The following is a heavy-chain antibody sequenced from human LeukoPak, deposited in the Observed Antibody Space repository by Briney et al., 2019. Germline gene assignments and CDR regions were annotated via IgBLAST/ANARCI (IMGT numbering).Heavy chain of an antibody. V-gene: IGHV3-30*03. J-gene: IGHJ4*02. CDR2: ILYDGSNK. CDR3: ARDTRRGYSYGSDY. D-gene: IGHD5-18*01. Sequence: GGSLRLSCAASGFTFSSYGMHWVRQAPGKGLEWVAVILYDGSNKYYADSVKGRLTISRDTAKNTLYLEMNSLRAEDTAVYYCARDTRRGYSYGSDYWGQGTLVTVSS. CDR1: GFTFSSYG.